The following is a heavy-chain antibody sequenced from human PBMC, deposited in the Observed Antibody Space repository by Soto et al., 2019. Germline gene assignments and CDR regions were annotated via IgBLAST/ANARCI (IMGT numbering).Heavy chain of an antibody. D-gene: IGHD3-10*01. CDR3: ARAGKYYYGSGSPYYYGMDV. Sequence: QVQLVQSGAEVKKPGASVKVSCKASGYTFTSYGVSWVRQAPGQGLEWMGWISGYNGNTNYAQKLQGRVTMTTDTSTSTAYMELRSRRSDDTAVYYCARAGKYYYGSGSPYYYGMDVWGPGITVHVSS. CDR1: GYTFTSYG. J-gene: IGHJ6*02. CDR2: ISGYNGNT. V-gene: IGHV1-18*04.